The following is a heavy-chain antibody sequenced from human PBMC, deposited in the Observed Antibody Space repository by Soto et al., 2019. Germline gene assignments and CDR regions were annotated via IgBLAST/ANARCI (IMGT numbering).Heavy chain of an antibody. CDR3: ARLRVVVVPAAMYYFDY. J-gene: IGHJ4*02. D-gene: IGHD2-2*01. V-gene: IGHV4-31*03. Sequence: QVQLQESGPGLVKPSQTLSLTCTVSGGSISSGGYYWSWIRQHPGKGLEWIGYIYYSGSTYYNPSLKSRVTISVDTSKNQCSLKLSSVTAADTAVYYCARLRVVVVPAAMYYFDYWGQGTLVTVSS. CDR2: IYYSGST. CDR1: GGSISSGGYY.